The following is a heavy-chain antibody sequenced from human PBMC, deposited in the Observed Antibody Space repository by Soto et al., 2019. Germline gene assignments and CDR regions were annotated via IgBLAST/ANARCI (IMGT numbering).Heavy chain of an antibody. CDR1: GFTFSDYA. CDR3: AKLRPDDYGDYGYVDY. CDR2: ISGSGGST. V-gene: IGHV3-23*01. D-gene: IGHD4-17*01. Sequence: GGSLRLSCAASGFTFSDYAMNWVRQSPGKGLEWVSAISGSGGSTYYADSVKGRFTISRDNSKNTLYLQMNSLRAEDTAVYYCAKLRPDDYGDYGYVDYWGQGTLVTVSS. J-gene: IGHJ4*02.